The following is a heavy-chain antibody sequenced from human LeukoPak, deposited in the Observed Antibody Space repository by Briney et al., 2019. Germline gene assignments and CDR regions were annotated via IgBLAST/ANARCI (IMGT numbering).Heavy chain of an antibody. V-gene: IGHV1-46*01. CDR3: ARDQEGFDY. J-gene: IGHJ4*02. CDR2: IYPRDGST. CDR1: GYTFTNNY. Sequence: SVKVSCKASGYTFTNNYLHCVRQATGHGLEWMGMIYPRDGSTSYAQNFQGRVTVTRDTSTTTVHMELRGLRSEDTAVYYCARDQEGFDYWGQGTVVTVSS.